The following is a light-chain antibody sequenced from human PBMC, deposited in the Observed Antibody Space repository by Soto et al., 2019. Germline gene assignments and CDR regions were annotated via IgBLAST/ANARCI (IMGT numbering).Light chain of an antibody. V-gene: IGKV4-1*01. J-gene: IGKJ1*01. CDR3: QQSYSTPQT. Sequence: DIVMTQSPDSLAVSLGERATINCESSQSVFSSSNSKNYLAWYQQKPGQPPKLLIYWASTRESGVPDRFSGSGSGTDFTLTISSLQAEDVAVYYCQQSYSTPQTFGQGTKVEIK. CDR1: QSVFSSSNSKNY. CDR2: WAS.